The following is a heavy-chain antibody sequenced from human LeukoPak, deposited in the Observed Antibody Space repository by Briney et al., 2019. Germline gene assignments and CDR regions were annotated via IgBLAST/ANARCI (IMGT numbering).Heavy chain of an antibody. D-gene: IGHD2-21*01. J-gene: IGHJ4*02. Sequence: SETLSLTCTVSGASISSGNYYWSWIRQPPGKGLEWIGYIYHSGSTYYNPSLNSRVTLSVDRSKNQFSLKMTSVTAADTAVYYCARDYHCRGGECSWVDYWGQGTLVTVSS. CDR2: IYHSGST. CDR3: ARDYHCRGGECSWVDY. V-gene: IGHV4-30-2*01. CDR1: GASISSGNYY.